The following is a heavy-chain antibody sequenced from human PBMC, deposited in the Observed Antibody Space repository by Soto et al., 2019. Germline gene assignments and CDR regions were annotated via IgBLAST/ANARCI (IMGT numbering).Heavy chain of an antibody. CDR2: IWYDGSNR. D-gene: IGHD5-12*01. Sequence: GGSLRLSCAASGFTFISYATHWGRQAPGKGLEWVAVIWYDGSNRNYAGSVKGRFTISRDNSKNTLYLQMNSLRAEDTAVYYCARDWRYRGMDVWGQGTTVTVSS. V-gene: IGHV3-33*01. CDR1: GFTFISYA. J-gene: IGHJ6*02. CDR3: ARDWRYRGMDV.